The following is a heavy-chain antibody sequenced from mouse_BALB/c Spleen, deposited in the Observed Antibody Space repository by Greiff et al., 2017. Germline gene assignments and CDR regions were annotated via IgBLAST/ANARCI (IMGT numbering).Heavy chain of an antibody. CDR1: GYTFTDYE. Sequence: QVQLKESGAELVRPGASVTLSCKASGYTFTDYEMHWVKQTPVHGLEWIGAIDPETGGTAYNQKFKGKATLTADKSSSTAYMELRSLTSEDSAVYYCTRDGYDDGYYFDYWGQGTTLTVSS. D-gene: IGHD2-2*01. V-gene: IGHV1-15*01. CDR3: TRDGYDDGYYFDY. CDR2: IDPETGGT. J-gene: IGHJ2*01.